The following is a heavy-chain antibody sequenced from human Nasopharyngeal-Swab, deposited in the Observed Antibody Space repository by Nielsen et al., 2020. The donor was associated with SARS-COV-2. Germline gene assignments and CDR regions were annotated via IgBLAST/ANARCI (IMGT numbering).Heavy chain of an antibody. CDR3: ARDIAAADTFYQYYGLDV. CDR1: GLTFSSYA. J-gene: IGHJ6*02. CDR2: ISGSDDYI. Sequence: GESLKISCAASGLTFSSYAMSWVRQAPGKGLEWVSSISGSDDYIYYAVSVKGRFTISRDNAKNSLYLQMNSLRAEDTAVYYCARDIAAADTFYQYYGLDVWGQGTTVTVSS. V-gene: IGHV3-21*01. D-gene: IGHD6-13*01.